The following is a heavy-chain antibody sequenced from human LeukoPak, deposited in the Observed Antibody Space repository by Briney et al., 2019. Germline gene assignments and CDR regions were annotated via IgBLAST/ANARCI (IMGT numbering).Heavy chain of an antibody. CDR3: ARDLRDGYNYYFDY. D-gene: IGHD5-24*01. J-gene: IGHJ4*02. CDR2: IYSGGST. Sequence: GGSLRLSCAASGFTVSSNYMSWVRQAPGKGLEWVSVIYSGGSTYYADSAKGRFTISRDNSKNTLYLQMNSLRAEDTAVYYCARDLRDGYNYYFDYWGQGTLVTVSS. CDR1: GFTVSSNY. V-gene: IGHV3-66*01.